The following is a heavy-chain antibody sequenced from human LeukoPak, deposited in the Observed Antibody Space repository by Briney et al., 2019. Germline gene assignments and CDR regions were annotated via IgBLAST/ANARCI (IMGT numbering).Heavy chain of an antibody. CDR1: GYTFSSYD. D-gene: IGHD6-19*01. V-gene: IGHV1-8*01. CDR2: MNPNSGNT. CDR3: ARAGLGGVAVAGRLGY. Sequence: ASEKVSCNASGYTFSSYDINWVRQATGQGLEWMGWMNPNSGNTGYAQKFQGRVTMTRNTSISTAYMELSSLRSEDTAVYYCARAGLGGVAVAGRLGYWGQGTLVTVSS. J-gene: IGHJ4*02.